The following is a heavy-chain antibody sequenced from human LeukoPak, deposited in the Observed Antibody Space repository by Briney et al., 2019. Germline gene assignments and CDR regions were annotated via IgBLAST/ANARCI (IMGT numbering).Heavy chain of an antibody. Sequence: SETLSLTCTVSGGSISSSSYYWGWIRQPPGKGLEWIGSIYYSGSTYYNPSLKSRVTISVDTSKNQFSLKLSSVTAADTAVYYCARSRIQLWLELDGFDYWAREPWSPSPQ. V-gene: IGHV4-39*07. CDR2: IYYSGST. J-gene: IGHJ4*02. D-gene: IGHD5-18*01. CDR1: GGSISSSSYY. CDR3: ARSRIQLWLELDGFDY.